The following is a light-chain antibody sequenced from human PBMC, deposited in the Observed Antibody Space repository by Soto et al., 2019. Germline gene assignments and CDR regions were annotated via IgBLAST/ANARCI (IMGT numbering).Light chain of an antibody. J-gene: IGLJ2*01. CDR3: SSYAGSNNHVV. V-gene: IGLV2-8*01. CDR2: EVS. Sequence: QSALTQPPSASGSPGQSVTISCTGTGSDVGGYNYVSWYQHHPGKAPKLMLYEVSTRPSGVPDRFSGSKSGNTASLTVSGLHAEDDADYYCSSYAGSNNHVVFGGGTKVTVL. CDR1: GSDVGGYNY.